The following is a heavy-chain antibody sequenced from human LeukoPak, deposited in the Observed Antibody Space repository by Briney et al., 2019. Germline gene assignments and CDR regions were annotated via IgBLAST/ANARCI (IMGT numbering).Heavy chain of an antibody. V-gene: IGHV3-23*01. CDR1: GFTFRSHA. CDR2: IYENGGTT. CDR3: AKDFRIGYSAHFDY. J-gene: IGHJ4*02. D-gene: IGHD2-21*01. Sequence: GGSLRLSCVGSGFTFRSHAMSWVRQAPEKGLEFVSGIYENGGTTYYADSVKGRFSISRDNSKNTLYLQMDSLRSEDTAVYYCAKDFRIGYSAHFDYWGQGALVTVSS.